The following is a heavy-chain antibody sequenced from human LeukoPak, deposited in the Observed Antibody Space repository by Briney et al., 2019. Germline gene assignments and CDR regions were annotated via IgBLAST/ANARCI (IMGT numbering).Heavy chain of an antibody. V-gene: IGHV5-51*01. CDR1: GYSFTSYW. CDR2: IYPGDSDT. D-gene: IGHD2-2*02. CDR3: ARQERYCSSTSCYSGRDAFDI. Sequence: GESLKISCKGSGYSFTSYWIGWVRQMPGKGLEWMGIIYPGDSDTRYSPSFQGQVTISADKSISTAYLQWSSLKASDTAMYYCARQERYCSSTSCYSGRDAFDIWGQGTMVTVSS. J-gene: IGHJ3*02.